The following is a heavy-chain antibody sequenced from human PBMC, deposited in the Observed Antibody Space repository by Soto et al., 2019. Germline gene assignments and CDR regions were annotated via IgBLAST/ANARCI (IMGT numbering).Heavy chain of an antibody. J-gene: IGHJ3*02. V-gene: IGHV4-4*02. CDR2: IYHSGST. CDR3: AKEPDYDILTGADAFDI. CDR1: GGSISSSNW. D-gene: IGHD3-9*01. Sequence: QVQLQESGPGLVKPSGTLSLTCAVSGGSISSSNWWSWVRQPPGKGLEWIGEIYHSGSTNYNPSLKSRVTISVDKSNNQFSLNLSSVTAADTAVYYCAKEPDYDILTGADAFDIWGQGTMVTVSS.